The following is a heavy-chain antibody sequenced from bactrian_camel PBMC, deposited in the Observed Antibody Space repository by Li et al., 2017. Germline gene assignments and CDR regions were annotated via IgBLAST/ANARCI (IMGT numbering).Heavy chain of an antibody. Sequence: HVHLVESGGGSVQAGGSLRLSCAASGFTVGARAMAWFRQAPGRDREGVAAICGSGYTDYAGSVAGRFTVSKDNAKNTLYLEMNNLKPEDTAMYYCAAGRNYRYDYWGRGTQVTVS. V-gene: IGHV3S55*01. J-gene: IGHJ4*01. CDR2: ICGSGYT. CDR1: GFTVGARA. CDR3: AAGRNYRYDY.